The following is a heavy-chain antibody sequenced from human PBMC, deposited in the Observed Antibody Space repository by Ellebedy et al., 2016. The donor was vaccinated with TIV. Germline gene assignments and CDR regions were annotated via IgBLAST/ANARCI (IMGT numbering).Heavy chain of an antibody. V-gene: IGHV3-21*01. Sequence: PGGSLRLSCAASGFTFFSYAMAWVRQAPGKGLEWVSSTSSGGTNTYYSDSTKGRFTLSRDNAKNSLYLYMHSLRAEDTAVYYCARVIMSGLSVGEFTPLGYFDPWGQGTLVTVSS. J-gene: IGHJ5*02. CDR3: ARVIMSGLSVGEFTPLGYFDP. D-gene: IGHD3-10*01. CDR2: TSSGGTNT. CDR1: GFTFFSYA.